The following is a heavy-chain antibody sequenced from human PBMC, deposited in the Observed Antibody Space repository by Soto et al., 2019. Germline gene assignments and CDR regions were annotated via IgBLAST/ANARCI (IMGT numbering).Heavy chain of an antibody. V-gene: IGHV4-34*01. D-gene: IGHD5-18*01. Sequence: SETLSLTXAVYGGSFSSYHWSWIRQTPGKGLEWIGEINHLTTTNYNPSLKSRVIISLDTPKNQFSLKLSSVTAADTAVYYCARGYDTALAPIFWGQGILVTVSS. CDR3: ARGYDTALAPIF. CDR1: GGSFSSYH. CDR2: INHLTTT. J-gene: IGHJ4*02.